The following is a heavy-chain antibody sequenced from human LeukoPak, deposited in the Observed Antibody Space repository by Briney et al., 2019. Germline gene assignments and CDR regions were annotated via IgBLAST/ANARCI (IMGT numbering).Heavy chain of an antibody. Sequence: ASVKVSCKASGYTFTSYAMHWVRQAPGQRLEWMGWINVGNGNTKYSQKFQGRVTITRDTSASTAYMELSRLRSDDTAVYYCARKTVTNAFDVWGQGTMVTVSS. CDR3: ARKTVTNAFDV. J-gene: IGHJ3*01. CDR1: GYTFTSYA. V-gene: IGHV1-3*01. CDR2: INVGNGNT. D-gene: IGHD4-17*01.